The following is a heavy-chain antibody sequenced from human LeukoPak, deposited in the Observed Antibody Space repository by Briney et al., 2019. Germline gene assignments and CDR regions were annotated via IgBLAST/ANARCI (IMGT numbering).Heavy chain of an antibody. V-gene: IGHV1-18*01. CDR1: GYTFTSYG. D-gene: IGHD2-15*01. J-gene: IGHJ4*02. CDR3: ARDSAPYCSGGSCYSAF. Sequence: ASVKVSCKASGYTFTSYGISWVRQAPGQGLEGMGWISAYNGNTNYAQKLQGRVTMTTDTSTSTAYMELRSLRSDDTAVYYCARDSAPYCSGGSCYSAFWGQGTLVTVSS. CDR2: ISAYNGNT.